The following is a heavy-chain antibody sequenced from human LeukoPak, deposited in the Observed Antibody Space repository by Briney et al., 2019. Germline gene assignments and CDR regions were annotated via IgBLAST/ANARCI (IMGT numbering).Heavy chain of an antibody. V-gene: IGHV3-72*01. CDR1: GFTFSDHY. D-gene: IGHD3-22*01. Sequence: PGGSLRLSCAASGFTFSDHYMDWVRQAPGKGLEWVGRTRNKAKSYTIEYAASVKGRFTISRDDSKNSLYLQINSPKTEDTAVYYCARGGRSSDSSAYSYVGDYWGQGTLVTVSS. CDR3: ARGGRSSDSSAYSYVGDY. J-gene: IGHJ4*02. CDR2: TRNKAKSYTI.